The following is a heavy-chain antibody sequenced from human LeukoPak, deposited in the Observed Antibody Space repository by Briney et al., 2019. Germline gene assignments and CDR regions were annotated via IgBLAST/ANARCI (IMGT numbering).Heavy chain of an antibody. V-gene: IGHV3-21*01. CDR1: GFTFSSYS. Sequence: GGSLRLSCAASGFTFSSYSMNWVRQAPGRGLEWVSSIISSSSYIYYADSVKGRFTISRDNAKNSLYLQMNSLRAEDTAVYYCARDREGATSPFDYWGQGTLVTVSS. J-gene: IGHJ4*02. CDR2: IISSSSYI. CDR3: ARDREGATSPFDY. D-gene: IGHD1-26*01.